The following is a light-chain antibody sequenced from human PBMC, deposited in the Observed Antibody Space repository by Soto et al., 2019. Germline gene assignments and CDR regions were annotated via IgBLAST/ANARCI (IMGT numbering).Light chain of an antibody. CDR2: EGS. CDR3: CSYAGSYTLV. Sequence: QSVLTQPASVSGSPGQSITISCTGTSSDVGSYNLVSWYQQHPGKAPKFMIYEGSKRPSGVSNRFSGSKSGNTASLTISGLQAEDEADYYCCSYAGSYTLVFGGGTKVTVL. V-gene: IGLV2-23*01. J-gene: IGLJ2*01. CDR1: SSDVGSYNL.